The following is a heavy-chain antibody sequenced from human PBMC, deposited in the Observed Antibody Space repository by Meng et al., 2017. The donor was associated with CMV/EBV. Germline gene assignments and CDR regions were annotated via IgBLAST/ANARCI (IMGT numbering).Heavy chain of an antibody. CDR2: MDPGDSET. D-gene: IGHD3-3*01. J-gene: IGHJ6*02. Sequence: GESLKISCKASGYRFTSYWIGWVRQAPGQGLEWMGIMDPGDSETRYSPSVQGQVTISADKASRSAYLEWSGLKSTDTAIYYCVRVDFTVFGVARRVGMDVWGQGTTVTVSS. V-gene: IGHV5-51*01. CDR1: GYRFTSYW. CDR3: VRVDFTVFGVARRVGMDV.